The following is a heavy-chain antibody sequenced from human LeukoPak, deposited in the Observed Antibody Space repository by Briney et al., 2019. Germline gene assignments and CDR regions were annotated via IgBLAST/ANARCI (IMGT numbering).Heavy chain of an antibody. CDR1: GFTFSNYY. Sequence: PGGSLRLSCAASGFTFSNYYMSWIRQAPGKGLEWVSYISSSGSTIYHADSVKGRFTISRDNAKNSLYLQMNSLRAEDTAVYYCASGAKNYDSSGYYDQYDYWGQGTLVTVSS. J-gene: IGHJ4*02. CDR3: ASGAKNYDSSGYYDQYDY. CDR2: ISSSGSTI. D-gene: IGHD3-22*01. V-gene: IGHV3-11*04.